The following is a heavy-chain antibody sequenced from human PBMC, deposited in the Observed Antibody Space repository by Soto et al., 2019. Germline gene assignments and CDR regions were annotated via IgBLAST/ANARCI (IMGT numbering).Heavy chain of an antibody. CDR1: GYSFTSYW. Sequence: GESLKISCKGSGYSFTSYWIGWVRQMPGKGLEWMGIIYPGDSDTRYSPSFQGQVTISADKSISTAYLQWSSLKASDTAMYYCARRSEGYYDSSGYYAFDIWGQGTMVTVSS. V-gene: IGHV5-51*01. J-gene: IGHJ3*02. D-gene: IGHD3-22*01. CDR2: IYPGDSDT. CDR3: ARRSEGYYDSSGYYAFDI.